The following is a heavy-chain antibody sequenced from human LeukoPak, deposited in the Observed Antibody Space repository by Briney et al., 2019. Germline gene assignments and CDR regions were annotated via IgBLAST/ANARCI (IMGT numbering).Heavy chain of an antibody. J-gene: IGHJ4*02. Sequence: KAGGSLRLSCAAAVFTFSSYSMNWVRQATGKGLKWVSFISSSSSYIYYADSMKGRFTISRGNAKNSLYLQMNSLRAEDTAVYYCARAPGYRSFLDYWAREPWSPSPQ. D-gene: IGHD6-13*01. CDR2: ISSSSSYI. CDR1: VFTFSSYS. CDR3: ARAPGYRSFLDY. V-gene: IGHV3-21*01.